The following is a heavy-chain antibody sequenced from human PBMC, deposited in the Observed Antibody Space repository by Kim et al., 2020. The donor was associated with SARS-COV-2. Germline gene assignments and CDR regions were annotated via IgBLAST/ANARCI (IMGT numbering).Heavy chain of an antibody. CDR3: ATTRSSGWHYFDY. D-gene: IGHD6-19*01. Sequence: SETLSLTCAVSGGSISSSNWWSWVRQPPGKGLEWIGEIYHSGSTNYNPSLKSRVTISVDKSKNQFSLKLSSVTAADTAVYYCATTRSSGWHYFDYWGQGTLVTVSS. V-gene: IGHV4-4*02. CDR2: IYHSGST. CDR1: GGSISSSNW. J-gene: IGHJ4*02.